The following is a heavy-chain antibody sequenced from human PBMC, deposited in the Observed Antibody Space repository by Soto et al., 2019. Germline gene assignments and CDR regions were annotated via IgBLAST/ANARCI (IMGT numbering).Heavy chain of an antibody. CDR2: IIPIFGTA. CDR3: ARGFAMMDGNWFDP. CDR1: GGTFSSYA. J-gene: IGHJ5*02. Sequence: ASVKVSCKASGGTFSSYAISWVRQAPGQGLEWMGGIIPIFGTANYAQKFQGRVTITADESTSTAYMELSSLRSEDTAVYYCARGFAMMDGNWFDPWGQGTLVTVSS. D-gene: IGHD2-2*01. V-gene: IGHV1-69*13.